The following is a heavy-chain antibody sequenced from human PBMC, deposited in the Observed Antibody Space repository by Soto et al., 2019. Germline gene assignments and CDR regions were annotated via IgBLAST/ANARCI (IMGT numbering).Heavy chain of an antibody. V-gene: IGHV3-33*01. CDR2: IWYDGSNK. J-gene: IGHJ4*02. D-gene: IGHD2-2*01. CDR1: GFTFSSYG. Sequence: GGSLRLSCAASGFTFSSYGMHWVRQAPGKGLEWVAVIWYDGSNKYYADSVKGRFTISRDNSKNTLYLQMNSLRAEDTAVYYCARDGGIVVVPAATLDYWGQGTLVTVSS. CDR3: ARDGGIVVVPAATLDY.